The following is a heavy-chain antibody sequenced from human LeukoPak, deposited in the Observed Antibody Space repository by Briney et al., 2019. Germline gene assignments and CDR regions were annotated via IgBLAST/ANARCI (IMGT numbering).Heavy chain of an antibody. Sequence: GGYLRLSCAASGFTFSSYAMSWVRQAPGKGLEWVSSISSSGVYIYYADSVKGRFTISRDNAKNSLSLQMNSLRAEDTAVYYCAGRDSSGYFFDPWGQGTLVTVSS. CDR3: AGRDSSGYFFDP. D-gene: IGHD3-22*01. CDR2: ISSSGVYI. V-gene: IGHV3-21*01. CDR1: GFTFSSYA. J-gene: IGHJ5*02.